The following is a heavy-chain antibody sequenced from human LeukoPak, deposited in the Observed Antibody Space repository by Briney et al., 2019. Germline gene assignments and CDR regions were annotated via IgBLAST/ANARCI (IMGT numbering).Heavy chain of an antibody. Sequence: GGSLRLSCAASGFTFSSYGMHWVRQAPGKGLEWVAFIRYDGSNKYCADSVKGRFTISRDNSKNTLYLQMNSLIAEDTAVYYCAKDRGSGSYYFIYYFDYWGQGTLVTVSS. CDR3: AKDRGSGSYYFIYYFDY. CDR2: IRYDGSNK. J-gene: IGHJ4*02. CDR1: GFTFSSYG. D-gene: IGHD1-26*01. V-gene: IGHV3-30*02.